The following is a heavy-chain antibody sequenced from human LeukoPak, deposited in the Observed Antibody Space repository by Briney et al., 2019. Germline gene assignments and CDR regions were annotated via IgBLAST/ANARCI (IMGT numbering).Heavy chain of an antibody. D-gene: IGHD3-3*01. V-gene: IGHV3-7*03. Sequence: GGSLRLSCAASGFTFSSYAMSWVRQAPGKGLEWVANIKQDGSEKYYVDSVKGRFTVSRDNAKNSLYLQMNSLRAEDTALYYCARNAGGYYLYFFDYWGQGALVTVSS. J-gene: IGHJ4*02. CDR2: IKQDGSEK. CDR3: ARNAGGYYLYFFDY. CDR1: GFTFSSYA.